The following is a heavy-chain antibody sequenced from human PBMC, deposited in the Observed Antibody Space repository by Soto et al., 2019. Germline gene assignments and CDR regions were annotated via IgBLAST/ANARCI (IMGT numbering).Heavy chain of an antibody. CDR2: IFPGDFDT. V-gene: IGHV5-51*01. CDR3: FRGGVTSRTFDY. CDR1: GNTFPAYW. Sequence: GESLKISCKVSGNTFPAYWIGWVRQMPGKGLEWMGVIFPGDFDTRYSPSFQGHVTISVDKSISTAYVQWGSLKASDSAIYYCFRGGVTSRTFDYWGQGTLVTVSS. J-gene: IGHJ4*02. D-gene: IGHD3-16*01.